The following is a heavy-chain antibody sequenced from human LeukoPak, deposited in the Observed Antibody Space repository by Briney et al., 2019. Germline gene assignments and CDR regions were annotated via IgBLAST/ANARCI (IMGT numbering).Heavy chain of an antibody. V-gene: IGHV3-33*01. CDR3: ARDGCGGDCYLADY. CDR2: IWYDGSKK. CDR1: GFIFSSYG. Sequence: GGSLRLSCAASGFIFSSYGMHWVRQAPGKGLEWVAVIWYDGSKKHHADSVKGRFTICRDNSKNTLYLQMNSLRAEDTAVYYCARDGCGGDCYLADYWGQGTLVTVSS. D-gene: IGHD2-21*02. J-gene: IGHJ4*02.